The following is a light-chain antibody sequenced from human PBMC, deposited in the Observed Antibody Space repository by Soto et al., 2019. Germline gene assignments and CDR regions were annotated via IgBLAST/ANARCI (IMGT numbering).Light chain of an antibody. Sequence: QSVVTQPASVSGAPGQSITISCTGTSSDIGGYNYVSWYQQHPGKAPKFMIYDVSNRPSGVSNLFSGSKSGNTASLTISGLQAEDEADYYCCSYTTSNTRQIVFGTGTKVTVL. CDR3: CSYTTSNTRQIV. V-gene: IGLV2-14*01. CDR1: SSDIGGYNY. J-gene: IGLJ1*01. CDR2: DVS.